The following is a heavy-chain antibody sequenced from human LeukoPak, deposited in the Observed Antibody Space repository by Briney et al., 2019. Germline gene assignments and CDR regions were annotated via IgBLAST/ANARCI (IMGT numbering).Heavy chain of an antibody. V-gene: IGHV1-18*01. J-gene: IGHJ3*02. CDR2: VSAYNDNT. Sequence: ASVKVSCKASDYTFTPYGISWVRQAPGQGLEWMGWVSAYNDNTNYAQKLQGRVTMTADTSTSTAYMELRSLRSDDTAVYYCARTRDACDIWGQGTMVTVSS. CDR3: ARTRDACDI. CDR1: DYTFTPYG.